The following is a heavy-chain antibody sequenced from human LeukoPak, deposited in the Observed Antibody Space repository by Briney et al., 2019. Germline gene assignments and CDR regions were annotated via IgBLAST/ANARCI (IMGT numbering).Heavy chain of an antibody. CDR3: ARSPGATWSFDY. Sequence: GGSLRLSCAASGFTFSSYAMSWVRQAPGKGLEWVSSISSSSSYIYYADSVKGRFTISRDNAKNSLYLQMNSLRAEDTAVYYCARSPGATWSFDYWGQGTLVTVSS. J-gene: IGHJ4*02. CDR1: GFTFSSYA. CDR2: ISSSSSYI. V-gene: IGHV3-21*01. D-gene: IGHD1-1*01.